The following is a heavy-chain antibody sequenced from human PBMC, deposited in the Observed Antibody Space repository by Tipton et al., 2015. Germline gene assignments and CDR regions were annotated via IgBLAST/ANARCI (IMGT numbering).Heavy chain of an antibody. CDR3: ARGGLRGTFFDY. CDR1: GYRFTTYE. Sequence: QSGPEVKKPGASVKVSCQASGYRFTTYEINWVRQAPGQGLEWMGWMNPNSGNTGYAPRFQGRVTLTRNTSINSAYLELNSLRSEDSAVYYCARGGLRGTFFDYWGQGALVTVSS. D-gene: IGHD1-1*01. V-gene: IGHV1-8*01. CDR2: MNPNSGNT. J-gene: IGHJ4*02.